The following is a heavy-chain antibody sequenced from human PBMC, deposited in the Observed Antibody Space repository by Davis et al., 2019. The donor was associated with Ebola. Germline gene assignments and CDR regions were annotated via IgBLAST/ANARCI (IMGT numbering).Heavy chain of an antibody. CDR3: AREGAGLLTTWFDP. D-gene: IGHD4/OR15-4a*01. CDR1: GYTFTNYG. J-gene: IGHJ5*02. CDR2: ISAYNGNT. Sequence: AASVKVSCKASGYTFTNYGITWVRQAPGQGLEWMGWISAYNGNTNYAQKFQGRVTITRDTSASTAYMELSSLRSEDTAVYYCAREGAGLLTTWFDPWGQGTLVTVSS. V-gene: IGHV1-18*04.